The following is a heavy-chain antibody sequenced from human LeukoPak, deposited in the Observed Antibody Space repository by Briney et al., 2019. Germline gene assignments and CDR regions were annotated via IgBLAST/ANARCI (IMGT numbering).Heavy chain of an antibody. V-gene: IGHV3-30*03. CDR1: GFTFSSYG. J-gene: IGHJ3*02. CDR3: ARDGITMVRGVTAFGI. Sequence: GGSLRLSCAASGFTFSSYGMHWVRQAPGKGLEWVAVISYDGSNKYYADSVKGRFTISRDNAKNSLYLQMNSLRAEDTAVYYCARDGITMVRGVTAFGIWGQGTMVTVSS. D-gene: IGHD3-10*01. CDR2: ISYDGSNK.